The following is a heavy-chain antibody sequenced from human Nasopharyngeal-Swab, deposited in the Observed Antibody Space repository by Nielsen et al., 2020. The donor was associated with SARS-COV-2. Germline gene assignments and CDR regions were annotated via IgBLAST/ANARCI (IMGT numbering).Heavy chain of an antibody. V-gene: IGHV4-59*01. CDR3: ARGGNYDFWSGYYPNSYYYYYGMDV. CDR2: IYYSGST. Sequence: SETLSLTCTVSGGSISSYYWSWIRQPPGKGLEWSGYIYYSGSTNYNPSLKSRVTISVDTSKNQFSLKLSSVTAADTAVYYCARGGNYDFWSGYYPNSYYYYYGMDVWGQGTTVTVSS. J-gene: IGHJ6*02. D-gene: IGHD3-3*01. CDR1: GGSISSYY.